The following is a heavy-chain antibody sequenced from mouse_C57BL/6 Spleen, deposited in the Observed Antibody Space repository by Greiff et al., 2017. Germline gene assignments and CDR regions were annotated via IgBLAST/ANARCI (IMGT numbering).Heavy chain of an antibody. D-gene: IGHD2-12*01. V-gene: IGHV3-6*01. Sequence: EVKLMESGPGLVKPSQSLSLTCSVTGYSITSGYYWNWIRQFPGNKLEWMGYISYDGSNNYNPSLKNRISITRDTSKNQFFLKLNSVTTEDTATYCCARTGYSEYYFDYWGQGTTLTVSS. CDR2: ISYDGSN. CDR3: ARTGYSEYYFDY. J-gene: IGHJ2*01. CDR1: GYSITSGYY.